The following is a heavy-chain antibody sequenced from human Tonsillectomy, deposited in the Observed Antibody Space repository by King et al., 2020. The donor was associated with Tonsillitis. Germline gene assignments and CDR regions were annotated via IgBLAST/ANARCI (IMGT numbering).Heavy chain of an antibody. Sequence: QLQESGPGLVKPSQTLSLTCAVSGGSISSGGYSWSWIRQPPGKGLEWIGYIYYSGSTYYNPSLKSRVTISVDTSKNQFSLKLTSWTAADTAVYYCARGLTLYYFDYWGQGTLVTVSS. CDR3: ARGLTLYYFDY. CDR2: IYYSGST. J-gene: IGHJ4*02. CDR1: GGSISSGGYS. V-gene: IGHV4-30-4*07.